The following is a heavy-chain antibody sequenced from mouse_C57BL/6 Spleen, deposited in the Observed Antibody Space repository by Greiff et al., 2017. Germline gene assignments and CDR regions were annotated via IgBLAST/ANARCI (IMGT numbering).Heavy chain of an antibody. CDR1: GFTFSSYG. V-gene: IGHV5-6*01. CDR3: ARQGSTRVLDY. CDR2: ISSGGSYT. D-gene: IGHD2-1*01. J-gene: IGHJ4*01. Sequence: DVHLVESGGDLVKPGGSLKLSCAASGFTFSSYGMSWVRQTPDKRLEWVATISSGGSYTYYPDSVKGRFTISRDNAKNTLYLQMSSLKSEDTAMYYCARQGSTRVLDYWGQGTSVTVSS.